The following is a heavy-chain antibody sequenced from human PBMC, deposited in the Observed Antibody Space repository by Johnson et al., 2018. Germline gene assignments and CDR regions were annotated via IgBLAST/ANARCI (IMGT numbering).Heavy chain of an antibody. CDR1: GFNVSNNY. J-gene: IGHJ6*02. CDR2: VYSDGVT. CDR3: ARKWGTYFEAYYALDV. D-gene: IGHD3-9*01. V-gene: IGHV3-53*01. Sequence: VQLQESGGDLIQPGGSLRLSCSASGFNVSNNYMSWVRQAPGKGLEWVSVVYSDGVTYYADSVKGRFTISRDPSKNTVFLHMNSRRVDDTGVYYCARKWGTYFEAYYALDVWGQGTTVTVSS.